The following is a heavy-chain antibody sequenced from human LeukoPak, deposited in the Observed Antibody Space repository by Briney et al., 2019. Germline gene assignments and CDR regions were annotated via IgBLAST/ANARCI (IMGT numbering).Heavy chain of an antibody. CDR3: ARKTRIEAYSSSLFDY. V-gene: IGHV4-34*01. CDR2: INHSGSA. J-gene: IGHJ4*02. Sequence: SETLSLTCAVYGGSFSGYYWSWIRQPPGKGLEWIGEINHSGSANYNPSLKSRVTISVDTSKNQFSLKLSSVTAADTAVYYCARKTRIEAYSSSLFDYWGQGTLVTVSS. D-gene: IGHD6-6*01. CDR1: GGSFSGYY.